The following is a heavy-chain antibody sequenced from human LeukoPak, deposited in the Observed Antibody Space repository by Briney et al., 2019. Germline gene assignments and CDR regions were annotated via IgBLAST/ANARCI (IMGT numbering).Heavy chain of an antibody. CDR2: IYTSGTT. J-gene: IGHJ5*02. V-gene: IGHV4-61*02. CDR1: GVSISSGSYY. D-gene: IGHD3-22*01. CDR3: ARGVYDSSGYYINWFDL. Sequence: RTSETLSLTCTVSGVSISSGSYYWSWIRQPAGKGLEWIGRIYTSGTTNYNPSLKSRLTMSLDTSKNQFSLKLSSVTAADTAIYYCARGVYDSSGYYINWFDLWGQGTLVTVSS.